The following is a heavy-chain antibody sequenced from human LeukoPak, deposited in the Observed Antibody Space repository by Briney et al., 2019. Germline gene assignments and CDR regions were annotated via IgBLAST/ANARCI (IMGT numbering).Heavy chain of an antibody. CDR3: ATTSDQSMIVDY. CDR1: GFTFSNHG. J-gene: IGHJ4*02. D-gene: IGHD3-22*01. V-gene: IGHV3-30*19. Sequence: GGSLRLSCAASGFTFSNHGMHWVRQAPGKGLEWVAVISYDGSNKYYADSVKGRFTISRDNSKNTLYLQMNSLRAEDTAVYYCATTSDQSMIVDYWGQGTLVTVSS. CDR2: ISYDGSNK.